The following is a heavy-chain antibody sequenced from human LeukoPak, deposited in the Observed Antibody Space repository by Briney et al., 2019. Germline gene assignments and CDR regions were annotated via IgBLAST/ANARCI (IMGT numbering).Heavy chain of an antibody. Sequence: GGSLRLSCAASGFTFSSYSMNWVRRAPGKGLEWVSSISSSSSYIYYADSVKGRFTISRDNAKNSLYLQMNSLRAEDTAVYYCARKSVSSVSRYFDYWGQGTLVTVPS. CDR2: ISSSSSYI. J-gene: IGHJ4*02. V-gene: IGHV3-21*01. CDR1: GFTFSSYS. CDR3: ARKSVSSVSRYFDY. D-gene: IGHD3-10*01.